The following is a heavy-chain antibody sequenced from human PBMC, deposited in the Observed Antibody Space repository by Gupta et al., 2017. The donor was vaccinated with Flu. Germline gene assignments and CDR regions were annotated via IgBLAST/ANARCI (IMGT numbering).Heavy chain of an antibody. Sequence: QLQLQESGPGLVTPSQTLSLTGTVPDCSISSGGYYWTWIRQHPGTGLEWIGYIYYSGSTYYNPSLKSRVTISVDTSKNQFSRKLSSVTAADTAVYYCARGFSQTGYSSGWYNPLSSFDYWGQGTLVTVSS. CDR3: ARGFSQTGYSSGWYNPLSSFDY. D-gene: IGHD6-19*01. V-gene: IGHV4-31*03. CDR1: DCSISSGGYY. CDR2: IYYSGST. J-gene: IGHJ4*02.